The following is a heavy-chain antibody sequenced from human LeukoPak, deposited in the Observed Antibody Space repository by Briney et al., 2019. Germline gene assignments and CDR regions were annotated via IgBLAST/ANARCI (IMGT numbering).Heavy chain of an antibody. Sequence: GGSLRLSCAASGFTFSSYAMSWVRQAPGKGLEWVSAISGSGGSTYYADSVKGRFTISRDNSKNTLCLQMNSLRAEDTAVYYCAKGGGGIKDYFDYWGQGTLVTVSS. CDR2: ISGSGGST. CDR1: GFTFSSYA. CDR3: AKGGGGIKDYFDY. D-gene: IGHD2-15*01. J-gene: IGHJ4*02. V-gene: IGHV3-23*01.